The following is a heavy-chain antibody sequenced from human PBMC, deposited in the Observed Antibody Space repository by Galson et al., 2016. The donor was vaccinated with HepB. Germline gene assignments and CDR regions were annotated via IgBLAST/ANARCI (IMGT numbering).Heavy chain of an antibody. V-gene: IGHV3-33*01. J-gene: IGHJ6*02. CDR3: AREDRDDNYYYYGMDV. CDR1: GFTFSRYG. D-gene: IGHD5-24*01. Sequence: SLRLSCAASGFTFSRYGVHWVRQAPGKGLEWVAVIWYDGSNKYYADSVKGRFTISRDNSKNTLYLQMNSLRAEDTAVYYCAREDRDDNYYYYGMDVWGQGTTVTVSS. CDR2: IWYDGSNK.